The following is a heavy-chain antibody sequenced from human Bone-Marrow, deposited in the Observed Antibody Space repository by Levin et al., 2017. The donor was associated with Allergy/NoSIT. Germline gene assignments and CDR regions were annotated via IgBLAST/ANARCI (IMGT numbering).Heavy chain of an antibody. J-gene: IGHJ3*02. D-gene: IGHD6-6*01. CDR3: ARDGAARSSI. Sequence: GESLKISCAASGFTFSSYSMNWVRQAPGKGLEWVSSISSSSSYIYYADSVKGRFTISRDNAKNSLYLQMNSLRAEDTAVYYCARDGAARSSIWGQGTMVTVSS. CDR1: GFTFSSYS. V-gene: IGHV3-21*01. CDR2: ISSSSSYI.